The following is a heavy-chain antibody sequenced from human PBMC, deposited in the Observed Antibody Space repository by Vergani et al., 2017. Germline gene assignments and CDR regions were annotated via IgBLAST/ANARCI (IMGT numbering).Heavy chain of an antibody. CDR3: VREGSYCGSTSCRNPSYVYYYHMDG. D-gene: IGHD2-21*01. J-gene: IGHJ6*03. Sequence: QVQLVESGGGVVQPGRSLRLSCTSSGFTFSTYAMHWVRQAPGKGLEWVAIIYYDGSKKYYADSVKGRFTISRDNSRNTLDLLMSSLRAEDTAIYYCVREGSYCGSTSCRNPSYVYYYHMDGGGEGTTVTVSS. CDR1: GFTFSTYA. CDR2: IYYDGSKK. V-gene: IGHV3-33*01.